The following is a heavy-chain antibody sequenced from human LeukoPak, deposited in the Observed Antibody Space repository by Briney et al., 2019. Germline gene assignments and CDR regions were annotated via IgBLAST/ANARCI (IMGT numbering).Heavy chain of an antibody. V-gene: IGHV1-46*01. CDR2: INPSGGST. J-gene: IGHJ3*02. D-gene: IGHD4-17*01. Sequence: GASVKVSCKASGYTFTSYGISWVRQAPGQGLEWMGIINPSGGSTSYAQKFQGRVTMTRDMSTSTVYMELSSLRSEDTAVYYCARGPDYGDWTDAFDIWGQGTMVTVSS. CDR1: GYTFTSYG. CDR3: ARGPDYGDWTDAFDI.